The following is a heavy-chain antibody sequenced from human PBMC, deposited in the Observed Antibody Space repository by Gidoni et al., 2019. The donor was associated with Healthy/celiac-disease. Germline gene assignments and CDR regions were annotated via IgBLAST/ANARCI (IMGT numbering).Heavy chain of an antibody. CDR1: GFTFRSYS. Sequence: VQLVDTGGVLLKPGGSLLHSCAAAGFTFRSYSLTWVRPAPGKGLEWVSSISSSSSYIYYADSVKGRFTISRDNDKNALYLQMNSLRAEDTAVYYCARDTNRAYYYDSRGYYSDAFDIWGQGTMVTVSS. CDR2: ISSSSSYI. D-gene: IGHD3-22*01. V-gene: IGHV3-21*01. CDR3: ARDTNRAYYYDSRGYYSDAFDI. J-gene: IGHJ3*02.